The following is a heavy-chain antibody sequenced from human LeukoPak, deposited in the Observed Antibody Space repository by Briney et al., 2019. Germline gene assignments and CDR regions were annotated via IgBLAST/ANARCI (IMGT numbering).Heavy chain of an antibody. V-gene: IGHV3-48*02. D-gene: IGHD1-26*01. Sequence: GGSLRLSCAASGFTFSRFGMNWVRQAPGQGLEWVSYIDSTGSTRNYADSVRGRFTISRDNAKNSLYLQMNSLRDEDTAVYYCARDLISGHYTFDSWGQGSVVTVSS. CDR2: IDSTGSTR. CDR3: ARDLISGHYTFDS. CDR1: GFTFSRFG. J-gene: IGHJ4*02.